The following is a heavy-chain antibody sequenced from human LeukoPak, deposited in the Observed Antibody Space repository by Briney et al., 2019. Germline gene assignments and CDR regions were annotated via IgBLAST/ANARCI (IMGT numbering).Heavy chain of an antibody. Sequence: SETLSLICAVYGRPFSGYYWRWIRQPPGKGLEWIGEINHSGCTIYNPSLKSRVNLPVDTSKNQFSRKRSTGNAADTAVYYCARRAVGYCSSTSCYRVYYYYGMDVWGKGTTVTVSS. V-gene: IGHV4-34*01. CDR2: INHSGCT. CDR1: GRPFSGYY. CDR3: ARRAVGYCSSTSCYRVYYYYGMDV. J-gene: IGHJ6*04. D-gene: IGHD2-2*02.